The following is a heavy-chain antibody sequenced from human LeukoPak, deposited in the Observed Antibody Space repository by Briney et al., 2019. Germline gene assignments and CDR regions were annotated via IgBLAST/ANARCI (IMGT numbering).Heavy chain of an antibody. V-gene: IGHV3-23*01. CDR3: AKMGVVAARPGTFDY. D-gene: IGHD6-6*01. J-gene: IGHJ4*02. CDR2: ISGSGGGT. Sequence: GGSLRLSCAASGFTFSSYAMSWVRLAPGKGLEWVSAISGSGGGTYYADSVKGRFTISRDNSKNTLYLQMNSLRAEDTAVYYCAKMGVVAARPGTFDYWGQGTLVTVSS. CDR1: GFTFSSYA.